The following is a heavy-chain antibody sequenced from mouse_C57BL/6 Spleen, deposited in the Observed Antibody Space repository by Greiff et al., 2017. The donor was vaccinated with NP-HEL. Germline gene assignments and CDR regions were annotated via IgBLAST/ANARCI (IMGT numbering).Heavy chain of an antibody. CDR1: GFTFSSYG. D-gene: IGHD4-1*01. Sequence: EVKLMESGGDLVKPGGSLKLSCAASGFTFSSYGMSWVRQTPDKRLEWVATISSGGSYTYYPDSVKGRFTISRDNAKNTLYLQMSSLKSEDTAMYYCASSGTGYYFDYWGQGTTLTVSS. V-gene: IGHV5-6*01. J-gene: IGHJ2*01. CDR3: ASSGTGYYFDY. CDR2: ISSGGSYT.